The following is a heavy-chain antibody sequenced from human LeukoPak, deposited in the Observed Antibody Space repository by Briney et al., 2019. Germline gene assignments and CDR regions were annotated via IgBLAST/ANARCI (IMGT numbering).Heavy chain of an antibody. D-gene: IGHD2-15*01. J-gene: IGHJ4*02. CDR2: ISSSGSYI. V-gene: IGHV3-21*01. CDR3: ARDPNGGSYLSN. CDR1: GFTFSSYS. Sequence: PGGSLRLSCAASGFTFSSYSMNWVRQAPGKGLEWVSSISSSGSYIYYADSVKGRFTISRDNAKNSLYLQMNSLRAEDTAVYYCARDPNGGSYLSNWGQGTLVTVSS.